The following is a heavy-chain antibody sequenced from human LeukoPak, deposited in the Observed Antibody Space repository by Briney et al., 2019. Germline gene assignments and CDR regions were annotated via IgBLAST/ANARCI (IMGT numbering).Heavy chain of an antibody. D-gene: IGHD2-2*01. CDR3: ARANFLYCSSSTCLFDY. Sequence: ASVKVSRKASGYTFTDYYMHGVRPAPAQGFEWMGWINPNDGDTNYAHKFQGRVTMTRDTSISTAHMEVSRLRSDDTAVYYCARANFLYCSSSTCLFDYWGQGTLVTVSS. J-gene: IGHJ4*02. V-gene: IGHV1-2*07. CDR2: INPNDGDT. CDR1: GYTFTDYY.